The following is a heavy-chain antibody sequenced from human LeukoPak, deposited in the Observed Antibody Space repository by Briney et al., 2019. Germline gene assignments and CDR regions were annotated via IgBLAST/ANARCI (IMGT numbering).Heavy chain of an antibody. Sequence: GGSLRLSCAASGFTFSDAWMSWVRQAPGKGLEWVGRIKSKTDDGTTDYAAPVKGRFTISRDDSITTLYLQMDSPKSEDTAMYYCARDVGGSLDYWGQGTLVTVSS. J-gene: IGHJ4*02. V-gene: IGHV3-15*01. CDR2: IKSKTDDGTT. CDR3: ARDVGGSLDY. CDR1: GFTFSDAW. D-gene: IGHD1-26*01.